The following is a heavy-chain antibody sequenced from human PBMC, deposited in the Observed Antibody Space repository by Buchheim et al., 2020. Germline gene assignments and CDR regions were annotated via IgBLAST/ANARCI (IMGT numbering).Heavy chain of an antibody. CDR1: GFTFSSYW. CDR3: ARDRYSSSWYHVSYFDY. V-gene: IGHV3-7*01. J-gene: IGHJ4*02. CDR2: IKQDGSEK. Sequence: EVQLVESGGGLVQPGGSLRLSCAASGFTFSSYWMSWVRQAPGKGLEWVANIKQDGSEKYYVDSVKGRFTISRDNAKNSLYLQMNRLRAEDTAVYYCARDRYSSSWYHVSYFDYWGQGTL. D-gene: IGHD6-13*01.